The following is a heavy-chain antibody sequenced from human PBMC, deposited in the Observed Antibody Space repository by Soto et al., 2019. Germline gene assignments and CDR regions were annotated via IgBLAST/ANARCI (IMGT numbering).Heavy chain of an antibody. Sequence: GGSLRLSCAASGFTFSNFAMSWVRQAPGKGLEWVSAISAGAVATNYADSVKGRFTISRDNSKNTLYLQMNSLRAEDTALYYCAKARESYGSYSPFNSWGQGTQVTVSS. V-gene: IGHV3-23*01. D-gene: IGHD3-10*01. CDR3: AKARESYGSYSPFNS. J-gene: IGHJ4*02. CDR2: ISAGAVAT. CDR1: GFTFSNFA.